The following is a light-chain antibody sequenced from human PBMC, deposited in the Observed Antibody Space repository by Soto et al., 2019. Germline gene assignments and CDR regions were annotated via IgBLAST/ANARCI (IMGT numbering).Light chain of an antibody. CDR1: QGINSF. Sequence: DIPMTHSPSSLSASIIDRSPMXRPASQGINSFLAWYQQKPGKAPKLLIYAASSLQSGVPSRFSGSGSGTDFTLTISSLQPEDFATYYCQQSYSTSWTFGQGTKVDNK. CDR3: QQSYSTSWT. V-gene: IGKV1-39*01. J-gene: IGKJ1*01. CDR2: AAS.